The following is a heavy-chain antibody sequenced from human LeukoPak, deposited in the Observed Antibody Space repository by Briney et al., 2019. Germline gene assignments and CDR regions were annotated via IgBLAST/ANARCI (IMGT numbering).Heavy chain of an antibody. CDR2: ISYDGSNK. CDR3: ARDATGSSSWYYFDY. V-gene: IGHV3-30-3*01. J-gene: IGHJ4*02. Sequence: GRSLRLSCAASGFTFSNYAMHWVRQAPGKGLEWVAVISYDGSNKYYADSVKGRFTISRDNSKNTLYLQMNSLRAEDTAVYYCARDATGSSSWYYFDYWGQGTLVTVSS. CDR1: GFTFSNYA. D-gene: IGHD6-13*01.